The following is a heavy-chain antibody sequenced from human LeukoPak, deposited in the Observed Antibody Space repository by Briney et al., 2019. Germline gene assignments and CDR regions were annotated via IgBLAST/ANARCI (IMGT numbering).Heavy chain of an antibody. D-gene: IGHD5-18*01. CDR3: ARASGDIVETATMGSY. V-gene: IGHV3-21*01. CDR2: ISSSSSSI. CDR1: GFTFNSYS. J-gene: IGHJ4*02. Sequence: GGSLRLSCAASGFTFNSYSMNWVRQAPGKGLEWVSSISSSSSSIYYADSVEGRFTISRDNAKNSLYLQMNSLRAEDTAVYYCARASGDIVETATMGSYWGQGTLVTVSS.